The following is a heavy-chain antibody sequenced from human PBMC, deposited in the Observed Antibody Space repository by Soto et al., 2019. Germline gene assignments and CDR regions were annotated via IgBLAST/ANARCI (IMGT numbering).Heavy chain of an antibody. CDR1: GFTFSSYG. CDR3: ARDNAGRSDY. CDR2: IWYDGSQK. V-gene: IGHV3-33*01. D-gene: IGHD2-8*01. Sequence: QVHLVESGGGVVQPGRSLRLSCAASGFTFSSYGMQWVRQAPGKGLKWVAVIWYDGSQKYYADSVKGRFTISRDNSKNTLYLQMNSLRAEDTAVYYCARDNAGRSDYWGQGTLVTVSS. J-gene: IGHJ4*02.